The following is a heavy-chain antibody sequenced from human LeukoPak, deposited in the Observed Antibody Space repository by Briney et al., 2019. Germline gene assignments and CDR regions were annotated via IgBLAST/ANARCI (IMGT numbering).Heavy chain of an antibody. Sequence: ASVKVSCKASGYTFTGYYMHWVRQAPGQGLEWMGRINPNSGGTNYAQKFQGRVTMTRDTSISTACMELSRLRSDDTAVYYCARVLAAAGNVYGYWGQGTLVTVSS. CDR2: INPNSGGT. V-gene: IGHV1-2*06. CDR3: ARVLAAAGNVYGY. CDR1: GYTFTGYY. J-gene: IGHJ4*02. D-gene: IGHD6-13*01.